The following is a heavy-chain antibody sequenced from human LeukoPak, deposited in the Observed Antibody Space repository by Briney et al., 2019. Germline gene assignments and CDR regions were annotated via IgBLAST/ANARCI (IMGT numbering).Heavy chain of an antibody. V-gene: IGHV4-4*02. J-gene: IGHJ1*01. Sequence: SETLSLTCTVSGGSISSSNWWCWVRQPPGKGLEWSGGIYQSGSTNYNPSLKSRVTISVDKSKNQFSLKLSSVTAADTAVYYCARDSTAATGTRYFQHWGQGNLVTVSS. D-gene: IGHD6-13*01. CDR1: GGSISSSNW. CDR3: ARDSTAATGTRYFQH. CDR2: IYQSGST.